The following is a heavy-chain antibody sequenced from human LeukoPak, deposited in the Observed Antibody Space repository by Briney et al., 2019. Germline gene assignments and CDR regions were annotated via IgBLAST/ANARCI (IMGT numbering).Heavy chain of an antibody. Sequence: ASVKVSCKASGYTFTTYDFSWVRQAPGQGLEWMGWISTYNGNTNYAQKFQGRVTMITDTSTSTAYMELRSLRSDDTAVYYCARGPISARPGLDYWGQGTLVTVSS. J-gene: IGHJ4*02. V-gene: IGHV1-18*01. CDR3: ARGPISARPGLDY. D-gene: IGHD6-6*01. CDR2: ISTYNGNT. CDR1: GYTFTTYD.